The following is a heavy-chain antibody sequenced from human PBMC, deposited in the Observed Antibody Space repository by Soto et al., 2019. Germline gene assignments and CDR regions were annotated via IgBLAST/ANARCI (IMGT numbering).Heavy chain of an antibody. Sequence: EVKLVESGGGLVQPGGSLRLSCAASGFTFSSYSMNWVRQAPGKGLEWVSYISSSRGTIHYADSVKGRFNISRDDARDLLFLQMNRLRDEDTAVYYCARDLPNSALAYYFDYRGQGTLVTVSS. V-gene: IGHV3-48*02. CDR2: ISSSRGTI. J-gene: IGHJ4*02. D-gene: IGHD4-4*01. CDR1: GFTFSSYS. CDR3: ARDLPNSALAYYFDY.